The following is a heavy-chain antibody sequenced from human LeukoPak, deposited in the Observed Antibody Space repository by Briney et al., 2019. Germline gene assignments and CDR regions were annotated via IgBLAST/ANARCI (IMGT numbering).Heavy chain of an antibody. CDR3: ARDPLVGATGY. CDR2: IYTGGST. CDR1: GGSISSYY. D-gene: IGHD1-26*01. J-gene: IGHJ4*02. V-gene: IGHV4-4*07. Sequence: SETLSLTCTISGGSISSYYWSWIRQPAGKGLEWIGRIYTGGSTNYNPSLKSRVTMSVDTSKNQFSLKLSSVTAADTAVYYCARDPLVGATGYWGQGTLVTVSP.